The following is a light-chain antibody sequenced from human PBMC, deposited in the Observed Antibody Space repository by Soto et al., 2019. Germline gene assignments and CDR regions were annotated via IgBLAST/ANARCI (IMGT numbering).Light chain of an antibody. V-gene: IGKV3-20*01. CDR3: QQYDTSPRP. Sequence: EIVLTQSPGTLSLSPGERATFSCRASQSIDSAYLAWYQQKPGQAPRLLIYATSSRATGIPDRFSGSGSGTDFTLTISRREPEDFSVYLCQQYDTSPRPVGQGTKVVIK. J-gene: IGKJ1*01. CDR2: ATS. CDR1: QSIDSAY.